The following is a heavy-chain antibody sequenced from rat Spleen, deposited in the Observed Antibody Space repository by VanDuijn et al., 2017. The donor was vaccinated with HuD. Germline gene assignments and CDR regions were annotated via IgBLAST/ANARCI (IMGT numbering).Heavy chain of an antibody. J-gene: IGHJ3*01. V-gene: IGHV5-25*01. Sequence: EVKLVEFGGGLVQPGGSMKLSCAASGFTFSNYYMAWVRQAPKKGLEWVATISSGGGATYYSDSVKGRFTISRDNANSILYLQMDSLRSEDTATYFCAGQYYGYTDWGQGTLVTVSS. CDR1: GFTFSNYY. CDR2: ISSGGGAT. CDR3: AGQYYGYTD. D-gene: IGHD1-6*01.